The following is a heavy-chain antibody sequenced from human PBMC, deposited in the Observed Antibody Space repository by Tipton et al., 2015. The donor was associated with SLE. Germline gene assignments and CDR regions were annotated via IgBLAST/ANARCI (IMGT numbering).Heavy chain of an antibody. D-gene: IGHD3-3*01. J-gene: IGHJ2*01. CDR2: IYYSGST. Sequence: LRLSCTVSGGSISSYYWSWIRQPPGKGLEWIGYIYYSGSTNYNPSLRSRVAISVDTSKNQFSLRLDSMTSADTAVYYCARGGTDYDVWLGCPYFDLWGRGTLVTVSS. CDR3: ARGGTDYDVWLGCPYFDL. V-gene: IGHV4-59*01. CDR1: GGSISSYY.